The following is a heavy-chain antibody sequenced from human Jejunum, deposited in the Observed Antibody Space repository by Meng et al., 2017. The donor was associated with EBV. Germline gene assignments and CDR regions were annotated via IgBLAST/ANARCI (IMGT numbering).Heavy chain of an antibody. V-gene: IGHV4-61*08. CDR1: GGSVSSGGYY. CDR2: IYNSEST. D-gene: IGHD1-26*01. Sequence: QVQVQVSGSGLVKPSETLYLTCTVSGGSVSSGGYYWSWIRQPPGKGLEWIGYIYNSESTNYKSSLKSRVTISADTSKIQFSLRLSSVTAADTAVYYCARDQNGSYFAYWGQGTLVTVSS. J-gene: IGHJ4*02. CDR3: ARDQNGSYFAY.